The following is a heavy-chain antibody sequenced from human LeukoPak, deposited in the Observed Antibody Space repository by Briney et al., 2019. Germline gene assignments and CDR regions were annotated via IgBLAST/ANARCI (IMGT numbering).Heavy chain of an antibody. J-gene: IGHJ3*02. CDR3: ARGPYYDYVWGSRSGAFDI. CDR1: GDSVSSNSAA. Sequence: SQTLSLTCAISGDSVSSNSAAWNWIRQSPSRGLEWLGRTYYKSKWYNDYAVSVKSRITINPDTSKNQFSLQLNSVTPEDTAVYYCARGPYYDYVWGSRSGAFDIWGQGTMVTVSS. V-gene: IGHV6-1*01. CDR2: TYYKSKWYN. D-gene: IGHD3-16*01.